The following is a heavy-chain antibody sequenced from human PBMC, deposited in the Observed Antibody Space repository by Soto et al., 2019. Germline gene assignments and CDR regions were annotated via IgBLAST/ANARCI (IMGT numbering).Heavy chain of an antibody. Sequence: QVQLVQSGAEVKKPGASVKVSCKASGYTFTGYYMHWVRQAPGQGLEWMGWINPNSGGTNYEQKFQGWVTMTRDTTITAAYMERSRLRSDDPAAYYCAGDNIAVVPATPHFGNDYWGQGTLVTVSS. J-gene: IGHJ4*02. CDR3: AGDNIAVVPATPHFGNDY. V-gene: IGHV1-2*04. CDR1: GYTFTGYY. CDR2: INPNSGGT. D-gene: IGHD2-2*01.